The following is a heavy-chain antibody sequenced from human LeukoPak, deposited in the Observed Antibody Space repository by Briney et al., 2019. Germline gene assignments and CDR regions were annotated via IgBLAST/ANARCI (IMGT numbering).Heavy chain of an antibody. CDR3: VRDRPHNCFDR. Sequence: GGSLRLSCAPSQFTFSSHWMHWVRQVPRKGVVYIEYIDNDGTHTNYADFVKGRFTISRDNAENTLYLQINSLRVEDTAVYYCVRDRPHNCFDRWGQGTQLSDCS. CDR2: IDNDGTHT. CDR1: QFTFSSHW. V-gene: IGHV3-74*01. J-gene: IGHJ5*02.